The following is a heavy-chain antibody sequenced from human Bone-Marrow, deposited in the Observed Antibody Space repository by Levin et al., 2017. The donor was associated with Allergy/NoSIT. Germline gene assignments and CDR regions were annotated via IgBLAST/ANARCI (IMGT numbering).Heavy chain of an antibody. Sequence: GESLKISCAASGFTFSNYAMNWVRQAPGKGLEWVSAISGSGGTTYYADSVKGRYTISRDNSKNTLYLQMNSLRADDTAIFYCAKDGPYGDFSKGDAFDVWGQGTMVTVSS. D-gene: IGHD4-17*01. CDR3: AKDGPYGDFSKGDAFDV. V-gene: IGHV3-23*01. CDR2: ISGSGGTT. J-gene: IGHJ3*01. CDR1: GFTFSNYA.